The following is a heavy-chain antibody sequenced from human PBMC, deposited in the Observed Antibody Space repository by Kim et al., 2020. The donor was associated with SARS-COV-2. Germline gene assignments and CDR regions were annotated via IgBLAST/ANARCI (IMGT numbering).Heavy chain of an antibody. CDR3: ARGGGARPRVFWFDP. V-gene: IGHV4-4*02. J-gene: IGHJ5*02. CDR1: GGSISSSNW. D-gene: IGHD1-1*01. Sequence: LRETLSLTCAVSGGSISSSNWWSWVRQPPGKGLEWIGEIYHSGSTNYNPSLKSRVTISVDKSKNQFSLKLSSVTAADTAVYYCARGGGARPRVFWFDPWGQGTLVTVSS. CDR2: IYHSGST.